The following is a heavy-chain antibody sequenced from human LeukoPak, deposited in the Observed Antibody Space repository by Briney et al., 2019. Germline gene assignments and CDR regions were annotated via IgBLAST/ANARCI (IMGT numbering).Heavy chain of an antibody. Sequence: GGSLRLSCAASGFTFSSYSMNWVRQAPGKGLEWVSSISSSSSYIYYADSVKGRFTISRGNAKNSLYLQMNSLRAEDTAVYYCARDPITMVRGVRSYYFDYWGQGTLVTVSS. CDR2: ISSSSSYI. D-gene: IGHD3-10*01. V-gene: IGHV3-21*01. CDR1: GFTFSSYS. CDR3: ARDPITMVRGVRSYYFDY. J-gene: IGHJ4*02.